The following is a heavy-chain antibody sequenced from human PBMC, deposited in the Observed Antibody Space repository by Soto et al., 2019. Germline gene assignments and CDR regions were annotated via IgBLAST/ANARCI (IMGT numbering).Heavy chain of an antibody. CDR1: GFTFSSYW. Sequence: EVQLVESGGGLVQPGGSLRLSCAASGFTFSSYWMHWVRQAPGKGLVWVSRINSDGSSTSYADSVKGRFTISRDNAKNTLYLQMNSLRADDTAVYYCARALMVRGVINYYYYYMDVWGKGTTVTVSS. CDR3: ARALMVRGVINYYYYYMDV. CDR2: INSDGSST. V-gene: IGHV3-74*01. D-gene: IGHD3-10*01. J-gene: IGHJ6*03.